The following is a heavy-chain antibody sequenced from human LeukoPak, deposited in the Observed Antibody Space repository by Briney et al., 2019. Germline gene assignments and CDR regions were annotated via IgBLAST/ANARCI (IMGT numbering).Heavy chain of an antibody. CDR1: GINFRSYC. Sequence: QHWGSLRLSCATSGINFRSYCINLARQAPGKGLEWVAVISYDGSMKYYADSVKGRFTISRDNSKNTLYLQMNSLRAEDTAVYYCAKDFRGYNYGYCFDYWGQGTLVTVSS. CDR3: AKDFRGYNYGYCFDY. CDR2: ISYDGSMK. V-gene: IGHV3-30*18. J-gene: IGHJ4*02. D-gene: IGHD5-18*01.